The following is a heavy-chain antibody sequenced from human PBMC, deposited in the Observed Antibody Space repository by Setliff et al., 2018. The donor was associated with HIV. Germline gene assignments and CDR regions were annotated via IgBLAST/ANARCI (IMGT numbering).Heavy chain of an antibody. CDR3: ARMYYYDSSGYFDY. Sequence: SGPTLVNPTETLTLTCTVSGFSLSNTRMGVSWIRQPPGKALEWLARIDWDDDKYYSTSLETRLTISKDTSKNQVVLTMTSMDPVDTATYYCARMYYYDSSGYFDYWGQGTLVTVSS. CDR1: GFSLSNTRMG. D-gene: IGHD3-22*01. V-gene: IGHV2-70*11. J-gene: IGHJ4*02. CDR2: IDWDDDK.